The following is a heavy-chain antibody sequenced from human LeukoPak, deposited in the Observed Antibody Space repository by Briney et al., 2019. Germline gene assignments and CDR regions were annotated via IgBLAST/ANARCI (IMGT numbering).Heavy chain of an antibody. CDR3: VRDPSNSSGHYPYFDY. J-gene: IGHJ4*02. CDR1: GYTFTRYA. Sequence: ASVKVSCKTSGYTFTRYAISWLRQAPGQGLEWMGWISTYNGDTNFAQKFQGRVTMSTDTSTSTAYMELRSLRSDDTAVYYCVRDPSNSSGHYPYFDYWGQGTLVTVSS. CDR2: ISTYNGDT. V-gene: IGHV1-18*01. D-gene: IGHD3-22*01.